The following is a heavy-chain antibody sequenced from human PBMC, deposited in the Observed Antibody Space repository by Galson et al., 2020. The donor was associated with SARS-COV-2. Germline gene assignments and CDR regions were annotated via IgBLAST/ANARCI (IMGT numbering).Heavy chain of an antibody. D-gene: IGHD5-18*01. CDR3: ARGPNGYSYGPTVDN. CDR2: VHYSGHT. J-gene: IGHJ4*02. CDR1: GGSIRGYY. Sequence: SETLSLTCIVSGGSIRGYYWTWIRQHPGKGPEWIGYVHYSGHTDYNPSLKSRVTISVDTSKSQFSLRLTSVTAADTAVYYCARGPNGYSYGPTVDNWGPGTQVTVSS. V-gene: IGHV4-59*01.